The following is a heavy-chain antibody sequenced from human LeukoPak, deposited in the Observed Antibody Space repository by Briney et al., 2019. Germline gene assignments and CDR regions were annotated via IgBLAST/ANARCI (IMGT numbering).Heavy chain of an antibody. CDR2: IIPIFGTA. V-gene: IGHV1-69*06. J-gene: IGHJ4*02. Sequence: ASVKVSCKASGGTFSSYAISWVRQAPGQGLEWMGGIIPIFGTANYAQKFQGRVTITADKSTSTAYMELSSLRSEDTAVYYCPRDRGGYSYGLPLAYWGQGTLVTVSS. D-gene: IGHD5-18*01. CDR3: PRDRGGYSYGLPLAY. CDR1: GGTFSSYA.